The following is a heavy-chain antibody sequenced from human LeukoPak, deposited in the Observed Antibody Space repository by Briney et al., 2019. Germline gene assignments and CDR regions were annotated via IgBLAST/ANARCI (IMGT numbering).Heavy chain of an antibody. J-gene: IGHJ4*02. V-gene: IGHV4-59*08. CDR1: GGSISSYY. D-gene: IGHD3-10*01. CDR3: ARHVVTMVRGVPRANYYFDY. CDR2: IYYSGST. Sequence: SETLSLTCTVSGGSISSYYWSWIRQPPGKGLEWIGYIYYSGSTNYSPSLKSRVTISVDTSKNQFSLKLSSVTAADTAVYYCARHVVTMVRGVPRANYYFDYWGQGTLVTVSS.